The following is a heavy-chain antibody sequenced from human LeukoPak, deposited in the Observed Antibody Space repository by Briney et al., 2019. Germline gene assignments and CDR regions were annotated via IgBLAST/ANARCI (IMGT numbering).Heavy chain of an antibody. CDR3: AKGLNYDFWSGYYTNDY. CDR2: ISGSGGST. D-gene: IGHD3-3*01. Sequence: GGSLRLSCAASGFTFSSYAMSRVRQAPGKGLEWVSAISGSGGSTYYADSVKGRFTISRDNSKNTLYLQMNSLRAEDTAVYYCAKGLNYDFWSGYYTNDYWGQGTLVTVSS. CDR1: GFTFSSYA. J-gene: IGHJ4*02. V-gene: IGHV3-23*01.